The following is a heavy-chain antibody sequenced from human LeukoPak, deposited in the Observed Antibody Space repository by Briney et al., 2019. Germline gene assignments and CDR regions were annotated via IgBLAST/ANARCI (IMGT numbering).Heavy chain of an antibody. CDR2: IYYSGST. CDR1: GGSISSGGYY. Sequence: SQTLSLTCTVSGGSISSGGYYWSWIRQPPGKGLEWIGYIYYSGSTNYNPSLKSRVTISVDTSKNQFSLKLSSVTAADTAVYYCARHPGSIAVALDAFDIWGQGTMVTVSS. CDR3: ARHPGSIAVALDAFDI. D-gene: IGHD6-19*01. J-gene: IGHJ3*02. V-gene: IGHV4-61*08.